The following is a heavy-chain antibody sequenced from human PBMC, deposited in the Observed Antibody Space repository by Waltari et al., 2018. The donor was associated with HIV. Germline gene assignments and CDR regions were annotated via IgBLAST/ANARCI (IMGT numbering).Heavy chain of an antibody. CDR2: INNDGTTT. CDR3: TKYGPGRELGY. Sequence: EVQLVESGGGSVQPGESLRLSCAASGLTFSNYWMHWVRQAPGKGLVWVALINNDGTTTDYADSVKGRFTISRDNTKNTLSLQMNSLKTEDTAMYFCTKYGPGRELGYWGQGTLVTVSS. V-gene: IGHV3-74*01. D-gene: IGHD1-26*01. CDR1: GLTFSNYW. J-gene: IGHJ4*02.